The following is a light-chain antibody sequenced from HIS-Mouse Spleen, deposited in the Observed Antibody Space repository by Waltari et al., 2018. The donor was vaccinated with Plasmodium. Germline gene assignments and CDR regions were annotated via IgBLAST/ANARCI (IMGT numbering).Light chain of an antibody. CDR3: CSYAGSYTYV. CDR2: YVS. CDR1: SSDVGGYNY. Sequence: QSALTQPRSVSGSPGQSVTISCTGTSSDVGGYNYVSWDQQHPGNAPKLMIYYVSKRPSGVPDRFSGSKSGNTASLTISGLQAEDEADYYCCSYAGSYTYVFGTGTKVTVL. J-gene: IGLJ1*01. V-gene: IGLV2-11*01.